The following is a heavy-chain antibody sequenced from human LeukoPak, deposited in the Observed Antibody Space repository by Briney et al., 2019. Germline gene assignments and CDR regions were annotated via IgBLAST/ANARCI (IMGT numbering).Heavy chain of an antibody. CDR3: ARESRGILNYFDY. V-gene: IGHV1-2*02. Sequence: ASVKVSCKASGYTFTDYYIHWVRQAPGQGLEWMGWINPDSGGPNYAQKFQGRVTMTRDTSISTAYMELSRLRSDVTAVYYCARESRGILNYFDYWGQGTLVTVS. D-gene: IGHD3-22*01. J-gene: IGHJ4*02. CDR1: GYTFTDYY. CDR2: INPDSGGP.